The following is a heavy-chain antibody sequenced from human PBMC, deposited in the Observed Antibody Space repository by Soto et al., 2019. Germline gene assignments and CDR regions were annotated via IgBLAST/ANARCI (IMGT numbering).Heavy chain of an antibody. V-gene: IGHV1-8*01. D-gene: IGHD2-2*01. CDR1: GYTFTSYD. CDR3: ARTTQLPIYYYYYYMDV. Sequence: ASVKVSCKASGYTFTSYDINWVRQATGQGLEWMGWMNPNSGNTGYAQKFQGRVTMTRNTSISTAYMELSSLRSEDTAVYYCARTTQLPIYYYYYYMDVWGKGTTVTVSS. CDR2: MNPNSGNT. J-gene: IGHJ6*03.